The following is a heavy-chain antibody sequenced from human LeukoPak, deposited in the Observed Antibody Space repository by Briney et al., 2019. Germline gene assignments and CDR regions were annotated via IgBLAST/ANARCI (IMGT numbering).Heavy chain of an antibody. V-gene: IGHV3-74*01. Sequence: GGSLRLSCAASGFTFSRYWMSWVRQAPGKGLVWVSRINSDGSSTSYADSVKGRFTISRDNAKNTLYLQMNSLRAEDTAVYYCARDFSGGSYDYWGQGTLVTVSS. CDR1: GFTFSRYW. J-gene: IGHJ4*02. D-gene: IGHD2-15*01. CDR2: INSDGSST. CDR3: ARDFSGGSYDY.